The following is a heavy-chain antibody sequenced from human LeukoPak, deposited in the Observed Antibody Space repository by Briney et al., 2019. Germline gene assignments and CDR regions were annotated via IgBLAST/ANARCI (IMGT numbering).Heavy chain of an antibody. CDR3: ARDAVSPYSSTPNYYYYMDV. CDR1: GYTFTGYY. Sequence: ASVKVSCKASGYTFTGYYMHWVRQAPGQGLEWMGWINPNSGGTNYAQKFQGRVTMTRDTSISTAYMELSRLRSDDTAVYYCARDAVSPYSSTPNYYYYMDVWGKGTTVTVSS. J-gene: IGHJ6*03. CDR2: INPNSGGT. V-gene: IGHV1-2*02. D-gene: IGHD6-13*01.